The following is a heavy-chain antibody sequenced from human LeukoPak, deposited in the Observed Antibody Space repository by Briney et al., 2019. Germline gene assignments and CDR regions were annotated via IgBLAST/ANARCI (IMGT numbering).Heavy chain of an antibody. CDR1: GFTFSSYS. J-gene: IGHJ4*02. CDR2: ISSSSSYI. Sequence: PGGSLRLSCAASGFTFSSYSMNWVRQAPGKGLEWVSSISSSSSYIYYADSVKGRFTISRDNAKNSLYLQMNSLRAEDTAVYYCARVGNYYGSGSYYPFDYWGQGTLVTVSS. D-gene: IGHD3-10*01. CDR3: ARVGNYYGSGSYYPFDY. V-gene: IGHV3-21*01.